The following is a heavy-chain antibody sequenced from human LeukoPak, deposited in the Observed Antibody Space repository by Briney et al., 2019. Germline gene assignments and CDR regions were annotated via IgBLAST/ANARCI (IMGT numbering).Heavy chain of an antibody. D-gene: IGHD3-22*01. V-gene: IGHV4-4*02. CDR3: ASSTRDYDSSGYYPYKFDP. J-gene: IGHJ5*02. Sequence: GSLRLSCAASGFTFSSYAMSWVRQPPGKGLEWIGEIYHSGSTNYNPSLKSRVTISVDKSKNQFSLKLSSVTAADTAVYYCASSTRDYDSSGYYPYKFDPWGQGTLVTVSS. CDR2: IYHSGST. CDR1: GFTFSSYAM.